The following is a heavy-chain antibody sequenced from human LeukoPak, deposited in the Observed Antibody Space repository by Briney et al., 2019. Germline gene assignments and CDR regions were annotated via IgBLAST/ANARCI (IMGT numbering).Heavy chain of an antibody. Sequence: ASVKVSCKASGYTFTSYYMHWVRQAPGQGLEWMGIINPSGGSTSYAQKFQGRVTMTRDMSTSTVYMELSSLRSEDTAVYYCARDSEGLRNNWNCYYWGQGTLVTVSS. V-gene: IGHV1-46*01. J-gene: IGHJ4*02. CDR2: INPSGGST. CDR1: GYTFTSYY. CDR3: ARDSEGLRNNWNCYY. D-gene: IGHD1-7*01.